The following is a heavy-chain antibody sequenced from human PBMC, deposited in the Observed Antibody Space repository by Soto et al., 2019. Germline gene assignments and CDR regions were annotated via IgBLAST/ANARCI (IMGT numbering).Heavy chain of an antibody. Sequence: SEILSLTCTVSGGSISSGDYYWSWIRQPPGKGLEWIGYIYYSGSTNYNPSLKSRVTISVDTSKNQFSLKLSSVTAADTAVYYCARVPSTIFGVKNWFDPWGQGTLVTVSS. J-gene: IGHJ5*02. CDR3: ARVPSTIFGVKNWFDP. D-gene: IGHD3-3*01. CDR2: IYYSGST. CDR1: GGSISSGDYY. V-gene: IGHV4-61*08.